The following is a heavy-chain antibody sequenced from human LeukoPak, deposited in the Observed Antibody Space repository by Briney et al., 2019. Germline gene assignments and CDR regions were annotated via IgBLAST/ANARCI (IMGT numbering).Heavy chain of an antibody. D-gene: IGHD1-14*01. V-gene: IGHV3-23*01. Sequence: GGSLRLSCTASGFIFSDYAMMWVRQSPGKGPEWVAAISANGADEYYADSVRGRFTISRDNSKNTLFLQMTSLDVEDTAVYYCANYRKPQGLDYWGQGTLVTVSS. CDR3: ANYRKPQGLDY. J-gene: IGHJ4*02. CDR1: GFIFSDYA. CDR2: ISANGADE.